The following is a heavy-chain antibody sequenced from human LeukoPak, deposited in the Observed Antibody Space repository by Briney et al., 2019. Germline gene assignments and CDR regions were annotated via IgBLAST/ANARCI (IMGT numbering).Heavy chain of an antibody. CDR3: ARDRHVYYDILTGYASYFEY. V-gene: IGHV3-30*02. CDR2: IRYDGNNK. D-gene: IGHD3-9*01. Sequence: RAGGSLRLSCAASGFTFSTYGMHWVRQAPGKGLEWVAFIRYDGNNKFYADSVKGRFTISRDNSKNTLYLQMNSLRPEDTAVYYCARDRHVYYDILTGYASYFEYWGQGALVTVSS. J-gene: IGHJ4*02. CDR1: GFTFSTYG.